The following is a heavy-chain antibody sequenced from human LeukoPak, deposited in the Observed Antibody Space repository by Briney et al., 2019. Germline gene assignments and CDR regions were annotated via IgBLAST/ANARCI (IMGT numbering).Heavy chain of an antibody. CDR2: ISAYNGNT. V-gene: IGHV1-18*04. CDR1: GYTFTGYY. J-gene: IGHJ4*02. D-gene: IGHD6-19*01. CDR3: ARGSLRAAGTSAFDY. Sequence: AASVKVSCKASGYTFTGYYMHWVRQAPGQGLEWMGWISAYNGNTNYAQKLQGRVTMTTDTSTSTAYMELRSLRSDDTAVYYCARGSLRAAGTSAFDYWGQGTLVTVSS.